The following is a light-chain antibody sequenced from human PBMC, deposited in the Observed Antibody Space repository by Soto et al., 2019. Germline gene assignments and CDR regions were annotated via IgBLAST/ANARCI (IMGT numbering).Light chain of an antibody. CDR3: QQCYNTPYT. CDR1: QSISNS. J-gene: IGKJ2*01. CDR2: AAS. V-gene: IGKV1-39*01. Sequence: DIQMTQSPSSLSASVGDRVTITCRASQSISNSLNWYQQKPGKAPKLLIYAASTLQSGVPSRFSGSGSGTDFTLTIGSLQPEDFATYYCQQCYNTPYTFGQGTNLESK.